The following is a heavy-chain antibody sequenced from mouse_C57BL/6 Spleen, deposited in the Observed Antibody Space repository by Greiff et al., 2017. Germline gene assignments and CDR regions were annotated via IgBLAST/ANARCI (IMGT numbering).Heavy chain of an antibody. J-gene: IGHJ4*01. V-gene: IGHV7-3*01. CDR1: GFTFTDYY. CDR2: IRNKANGYTT. CDR3: ASHITTEAMDY. Sequence: EVKLVESGGGLVQPGGSLSLSCAASGFTFTDYYMSWVRQPPGKALEWLGFIRNKANGYTTEYSASVKGRFTISRDNSQSILYLQMNALRAEDSATYYCASHITTEAMDYWGQGTSVTVSS. D-gene: IGHD1-1*01.